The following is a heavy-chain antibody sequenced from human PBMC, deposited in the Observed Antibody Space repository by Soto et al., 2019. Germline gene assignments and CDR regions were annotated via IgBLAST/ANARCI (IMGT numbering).Heavy chain of an antibody. CDR3: AKALTMASPNWFDP. CDR1: GGPFSTYA. D-gene: IGHD3-10*01. Sequence: QLVQSGAEVKKPGSSVKVSCKASGGPFSTYAISWVRQAPGQGLEWMGGIIPIFGTANYAQRFLGRVTIPADDSTSTAYMDLRSRTSDDTAVYYCAKALTMASPNWFDPWGQGTQVTVSS. CDR2: IIPIFGTA. J-gene: IGHJ5*02. V-gene: IGHV1-69*01.